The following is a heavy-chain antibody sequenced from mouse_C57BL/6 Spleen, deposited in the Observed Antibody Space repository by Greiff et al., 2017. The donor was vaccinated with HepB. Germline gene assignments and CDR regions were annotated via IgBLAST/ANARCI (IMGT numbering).Heavy chain of an antibody. CDR2: INPNNGGT. J-gene: IGHJ4*01. D-gene: IGHD1-1*01. V-gene: IGHV1-18*01. Sequence: VQLQQSGPELVKPGASVKIPCKASGYTFTDYNMDWVKQSHGKSLEWIGDINPNNGGTIYNQKFKGKATLTVDKSSSTADMELRSLTSEDTAVYYCARWDTTVVAPYYAMDYWGQGTSVTVSS. CDR3: ARWDTTVVAPYYAMDY. CDR1: GYTFTDYN.